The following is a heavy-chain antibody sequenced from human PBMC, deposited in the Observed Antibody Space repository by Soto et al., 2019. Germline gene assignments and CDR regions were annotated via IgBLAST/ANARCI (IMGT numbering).Heavy chain of an antibody. CDR3: ARVSLVGPSGGRYFDY. CDR2: IKNKANSYTT. CDR1: GFTFSAHY. J-gene: IGHJ4*02. D-gene: IGHD1-26*01. V-gene: IGHV3-72*01. Sequence: EVQLVESGGGLVQPGGSLRLSCAASGFTFSAHYMDWVRQAPGKGLEWVGRIKNKANSYTTEYAASVEGRFTISREDSQPSLYLQRNSLKTEDTAVYYCARVSLVGPSGGRYFDYWGQGSQVAVSS.